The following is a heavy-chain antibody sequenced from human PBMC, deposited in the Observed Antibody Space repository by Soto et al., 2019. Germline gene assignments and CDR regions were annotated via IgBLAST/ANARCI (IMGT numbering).Heavy chain of an antibody. CDR2: ISHDGINK. CDR3: GRCTSTSCHLGSDY. CDR1: GFTFSRYA. V-gene: IGHV3-30-3*01. Sequence: GGSLRLSCAASGFTFSRYAMNWVRQAPGKGLEWVALISHDGINKYYADSVRGRFTNSRDSSTNTLYLQMNSLRAADTAVYYCGRCTSTSCHLGSDYWGQGTLVTVSS. J-gene: IGHJ4*02. D-gene: IGHD2-2*01.